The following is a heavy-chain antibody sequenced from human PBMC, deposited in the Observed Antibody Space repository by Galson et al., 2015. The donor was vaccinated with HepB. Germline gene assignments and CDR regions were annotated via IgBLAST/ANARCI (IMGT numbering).Heavy chain of an antibody. CDR2: IYYSGST. CDR3: ASSGSVSPMTYYDFWSGYPHDYYGMDV. D-gene: IGHD3-3*01. CDR1: GGSISSGGYY. V-gene: IGHV4-31*03. J-gene: IGHJ6*02. Sequence: TLSLTCTVSGGSISSGGYYWSWIRQHPGKGLEWIGYIYYSGSTYYNPSLKSRVTISVDTSKNQFSLKLSSVTAADTAVYYCASSGSVSPMTYYDFWSGYPHDYYGMDVWGQGTTVTVSS.